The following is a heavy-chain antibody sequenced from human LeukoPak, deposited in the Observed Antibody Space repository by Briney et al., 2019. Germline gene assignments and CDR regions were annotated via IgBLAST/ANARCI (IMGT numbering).Heavy chain of an antibody. Sequence: TSETLSLTCTVSGGSISSYYWSWIRQPPGKGLEWIGYIYYSGSTNYNPSLKSRVTISVDTSKNQFSLKLSSVTAADTAVYYCARESLVAARRGGSLGYWGQGTLVTVSS. D-gene: IGHD6-6*01. CDR2: IYYSGST. J-gene: IGHJ4*02. CDR1: GGSISSYY. V-gene: IGHV4-59*01. CDR3: ARESLVAARRGGSLGY.